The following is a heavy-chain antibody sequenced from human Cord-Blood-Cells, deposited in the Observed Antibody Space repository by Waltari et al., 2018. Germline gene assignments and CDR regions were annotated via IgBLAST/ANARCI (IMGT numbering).Heavy chain of an antibody. CDR2: IKQDGSEK. D-gene: IGHD2-2*01. V-gene: IGHV3-7*01. Sequence: EVQLVESGGGLVQPGGSLRLSCAASGFTFSSYWMSWVRQAPGKGLEWVANIKQDGSEKDYVDSVKGRFTISRDNAKNSLYLQMNSLRAEDTAVYYCASLVGCSSTSCYGYWYFDLWGRGTLVTVSS. CDR1: GFTFSSYW. CDR3: ASLVGCSSTSCYGYWYFDL. J-gene: IGHJ2*01.